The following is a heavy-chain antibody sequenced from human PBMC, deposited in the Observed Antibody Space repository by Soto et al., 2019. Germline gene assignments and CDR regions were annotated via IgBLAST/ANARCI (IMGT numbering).Heavy chain of an antibody. Sequence: ASVKVSCKASGYTFTSYGISWVRQAPGQGLEWMGWISAYNGNTNYAQKLQGRVTMTTDTSTSTAYMELRSLRSDDTAVYYCASASIEEADTRFDYWGQGTLVTVSS. D-gene: IGHD3-3*02. CDR3: ASASIEEADTRFDY. J-gene: IGHJ4*02. CDR1: GYTFTSYG. CDR2: ISAYNGNT. V-gene: IGHV1-18*01.